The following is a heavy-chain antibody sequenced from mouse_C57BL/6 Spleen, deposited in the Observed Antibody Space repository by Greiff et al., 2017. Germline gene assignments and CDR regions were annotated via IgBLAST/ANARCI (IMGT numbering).Heavy chain of an antibody. CDR1: GYTFTGYW. V-gene: IGHV1-9*01. CDR2: ILPGSGST. CDR3: ASGSFFIHYGSRRYFDV. J-gene: IGHJ1*03. Sequence: QVQLQQSGAELMKPGASVTLSCKATGYTFTGYWIEWVKQRPRHGLEWIGEILPGSGSTNYNEKFKGKATFTADTSSNTAYMQLSSLTTEDSAIYYCASGSFFIHYGSRRYFDVWGTGTTVTVSS. D-gene: IGHD1-1*01.